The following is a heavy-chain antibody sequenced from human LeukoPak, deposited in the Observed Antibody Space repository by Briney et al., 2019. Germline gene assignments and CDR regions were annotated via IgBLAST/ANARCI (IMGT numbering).Heavy chain of an antibody. V-gene: IGHV3-30-3*01. CDR1: GFTFSSYA. CDR2: ISYDGSNK. J-gene: IGHJ6*03. CDR3: AREGTVRYYYYYMDV. Sequence: PGGSLRLSCAASGFTFSSYAMHWVRQAPGKGLEWVAVISYDGSNKYYADSVKGRFTISRDNSKNTLYLQMNSLRAEDTAVYYCAREGTVRYYYYYMDVWGKGTTVTVSS. D-gene: IGHD3-10*01.